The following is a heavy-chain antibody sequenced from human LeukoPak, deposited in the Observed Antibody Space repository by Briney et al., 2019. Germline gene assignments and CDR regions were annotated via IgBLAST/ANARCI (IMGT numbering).Heavy chain of an antibody. V-gene: IGHV4-4*02. Sequence: NSSETLSLTCAVPGDSISSSNWWSWVRQPPGKGLEWIGEIYHSGSTNYNPSLKSRVTISVDKSKNQFSLKLSSVTAADTAVYYCARTVGITMVRGVIWWFDPWGQGTLVTVSS. D-gene: IGHD3-10*01. CDR1: GDSISSSNW. CDR3: ARTVGITMVRGVIWWFDP. J-gene: IGHJ5*02. CDR2: IYHSGST.